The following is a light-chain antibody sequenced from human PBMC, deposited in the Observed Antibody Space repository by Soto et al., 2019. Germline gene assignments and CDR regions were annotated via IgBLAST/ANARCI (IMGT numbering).Light chain of an antibody. Sequence: EIMMSLSPATVSVSQGEGSTVSCRASQSVSSHLAWYQHKPGQAPRLLFYDASTRATGIPARFSGSGSGTEFTLTIRRLEPEDFALYYCQHYVERSPISFGQGTRLEIK. CDR1: QSVSSH. V-gene: IGKV3-15*01. CDR2: DAS. CDR3: QHYVERSPIS. J-gene: IGKJ5*01.